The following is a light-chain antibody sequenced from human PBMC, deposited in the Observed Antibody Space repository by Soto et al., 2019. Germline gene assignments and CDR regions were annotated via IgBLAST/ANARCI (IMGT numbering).Light chain of an antibody. CDR1: SSDVVAYKY. CDR2: EVS. CDR3: TSYVGSNIWV. J-gene: IGLJ3*02. V-gene: IGLV2-8*01. Sequence: QSALTQPPSASGSPGQSVTISCTGTSSDVVAYKYVSWYQQYPGKAPKLMIYEVSKRPSGVPDRFSGSKSGNTASLTVSGLQAEDEADYYCTSYVGSNIWVFGGGTKLTV.